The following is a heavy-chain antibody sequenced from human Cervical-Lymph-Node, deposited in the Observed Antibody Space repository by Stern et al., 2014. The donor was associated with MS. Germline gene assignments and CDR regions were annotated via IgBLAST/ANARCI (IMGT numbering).Heavy chain of an antibody. CDR1: GGSISSYY. CDR2: IYYSGST. Sequence: VQLVESGPGLVKPSETLSLTCTVSGGSISSYYWSWIRQPPGKGLEWIGYIYYSGSTNYNPSLKSRVTISVDTSKNQFSLKLSSVTAADTAVYYCARGGIAARHYYYYGMDVWGQGTTVTVSS. D-gene: IGHD6-6*01. CDR3: ARGGIAARHYYYYGMDV. J-gene: IGHJ6*02. V-gene: IGHV4-59*01.